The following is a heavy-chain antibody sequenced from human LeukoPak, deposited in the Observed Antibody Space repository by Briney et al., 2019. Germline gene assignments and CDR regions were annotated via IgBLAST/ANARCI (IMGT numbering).Heavy chain of an antibody. J-gene: IGHJ4*02. D-gene: IGHD3-3*01. V-gene: IGHV3-23*01. CDR1: GFSFSNYA. CDR3: AKRLTFGVAIGDFDY. CDR2: ISGSGDST. Sequence: GGSLRLSCAASGFSFSNYAMSWVRQAPGKGLEWVSAISGSGDSTYYADSVKGRFTISRDSSMETLYLQMNSLRAEDTATYFCAKRLTFGVAIGDFDYWGQGTLVTVSS.